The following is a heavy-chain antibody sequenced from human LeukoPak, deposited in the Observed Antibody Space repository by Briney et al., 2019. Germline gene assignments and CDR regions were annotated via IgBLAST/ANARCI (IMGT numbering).Heavy chain of an antibody. V-gene: IGHV3-30*18. D-gene: IGHD3-10*01. Sequence: GRSLRLSCEASGFTFSNYAMHWVRRAPGKGLEWVALISYDGSTKPYADSVKGRFTISRDNSKNTLSLQINSLRSEDTAVYYCAKDLHYYGPGSSPQYWGQGTLVTVSS. CDR2: ISYDGSTK. CDR1: GFTFSNYA. J-gene: IGHJ4*02. CDR3: AKDLHYYGPGSSPQY.